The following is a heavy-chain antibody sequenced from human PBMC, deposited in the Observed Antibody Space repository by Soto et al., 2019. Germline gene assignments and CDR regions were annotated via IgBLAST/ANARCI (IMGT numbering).Heavy chain of an antibody. CDR3: ARDKSSIVDRVEYYYYGMDV. D-gene: IGHD6-6*01. V-gene: IGHV1-69*13. CDR2: IIPIFGTA. CDR1: GGTFSRDA. Sequence: SVKVSCKASGGTFSRDAINWVRKAPGQGLEWMGGIIPIFGTANYAQKFQGRVKITADEFTSTAYMELSSLRSEDTGVFYCARDKSSIVDRVEYYYYGMDVWGQGTMVTVSS. J-gene: IGHJ6*02.